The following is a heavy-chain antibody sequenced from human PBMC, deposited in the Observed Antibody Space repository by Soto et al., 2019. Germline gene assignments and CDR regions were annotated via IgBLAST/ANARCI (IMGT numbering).Heavy chain of an antibody. CDR2: IWYDGNTK. CDR3: ARPLVAPVAGPYYYGMDV. J-gene: IGHJ6*02. Sequence: QIQLVESGGGVVQPGRSLRLSCTASGFTFNSYGFNWVRQAPGKGLEWVAVIWYDGNTKYYADSGKGRLTISRDNLRSTVYLQMNSLTAEDTAVYYCARPLVAPVAGPYYYGMDVWGQGTTVTVSS. CDR1: GFTFNSYG. D-gene: IGHD6-19*01. V-gene: IGHV3-33*01.